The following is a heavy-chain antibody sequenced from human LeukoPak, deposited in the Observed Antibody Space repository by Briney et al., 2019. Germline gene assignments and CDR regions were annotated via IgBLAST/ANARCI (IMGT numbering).Heavy chain of an antibody. Sequence: GGSLRLSCAASGFTFSSYWMSWVRQAPGKGLEWVAVISYDGSNKYYADSVKGRFTISRDNSKNTLYLQMNSLRAEDTAVYYCASPLRYSSSNFDYWGQGTLVTVSS. V-gene: IGHV3-30-3*01. D-gene: IGHD6-6*01. CDR2: ISYDGSNK. CDR3: ASPLRYSSSNFDY. J-gene: IGHJ4*02. CDR1: GFTFSSYW.